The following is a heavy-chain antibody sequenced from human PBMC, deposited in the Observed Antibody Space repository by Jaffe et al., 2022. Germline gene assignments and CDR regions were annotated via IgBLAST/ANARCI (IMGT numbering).Heavy chain of an antibody. J-gene: IGHJ6*03. CDR2: IYYSGST. D-gene: IGHD3-10*01. CDR1: GGSISSSSYY. V-gene: IGHV4-39*02. CDR3: ARESVGRYYYGSGSYYHAPWIYYYYYYMDV. Sequence: QLQLQESGPGLVKPSETLSLTCTVSGGSISSSSYYWGWIRQPPGKGLEWIGSIYYSGSTYYNPSLKSRVTISVDTSKNQFSLKLSSVTAADTAVYYCARESVGRYYYGSGSYYHAPWIYYYYYYMDVWGKGTTVTVSS.